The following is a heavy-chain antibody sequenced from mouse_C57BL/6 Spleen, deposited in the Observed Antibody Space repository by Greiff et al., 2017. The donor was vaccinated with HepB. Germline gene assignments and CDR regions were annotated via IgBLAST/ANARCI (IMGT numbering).Heavy chain of an antibody. Sequence: DVQLQESGEGLVKPGGSLKLSCAASGFTFSSYAMSWVRQTPEKRLEWVAYISSGGDYIYYADTVKGRFTISRDNARNTLYLQMSSLKSEDTAMYYCTREGITTVVEADWFAYWGQGTLVTVSA. V-gene: IGHV5-9-1*02. CDR3: TREGITTVVEADWFAY. D-gene: IGHD1-1*01. J-gene: IGHJ3*01. CDR2: ISSGGDYI. CDR1: GFTFSSYA.